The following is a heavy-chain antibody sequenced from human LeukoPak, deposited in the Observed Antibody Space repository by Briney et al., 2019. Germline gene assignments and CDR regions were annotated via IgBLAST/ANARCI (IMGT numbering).Heavy chain of an antibody. CDR1: GGSISSSLYF. Sequence: SETLSLTCSVSGGSISSSLYFWGWIRQPPGTGLEWIGNIYYTGTTYYKPSFNSRVTILVDTSKNQFSLKLRSVTAADTAVYYCARRIPAGIGAFDMWGQGTMVTVSS. CDR3: ARRIPAGIGAFDM. CDR2: IYYTGTT. V-gene: IGHV4-39*07. J-gene: IGHJ3*02. D-gene: IGHD2-2*02.